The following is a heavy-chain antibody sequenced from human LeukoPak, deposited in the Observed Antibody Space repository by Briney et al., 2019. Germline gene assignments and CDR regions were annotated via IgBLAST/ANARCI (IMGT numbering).Heavy chain of an antibody. CDR2: IKSKTDGGTT. D-gene: IGHD6-19*01. CDR3: TTLYSSGQTDDAFDI. CDR1: GFTFSNAW. Sequence: GGSLRLSCAASGFTFSNAWMSWVRQAPGKGLELVGRIKSKTDGGTTDYAAPVKGRFIISRDDSKNTLYLQMNSLKTEDTAVYYCTTLYSSGQTDDAFDIWGQGTMVTVSS. J-gene: IGHJ3*02. V-gene: IGHV3-15*01.